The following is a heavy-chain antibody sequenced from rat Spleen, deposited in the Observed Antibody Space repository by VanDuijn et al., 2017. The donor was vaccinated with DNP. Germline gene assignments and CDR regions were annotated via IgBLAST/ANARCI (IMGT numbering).Heavy chain of an antibody. CDR3: ARLGPHYFDC. D-gene: IGHD4-1*01. J-gene: IGHJ2*01. CDR2: ISYDGGST. V-gene: IGHV5-20*01. CDR1: GFTFSDYY. Sequence: EVQLVESGGGLVQPGRSLKLSCAASGFTFSDYYMAWVRQAPTKGLEWVASISYDGGSTYYRDSVKGRFTISRDNAKSSLYLQMDSLRSEDTATYYCARLGPHYFDCWGQGIMVTVSS.